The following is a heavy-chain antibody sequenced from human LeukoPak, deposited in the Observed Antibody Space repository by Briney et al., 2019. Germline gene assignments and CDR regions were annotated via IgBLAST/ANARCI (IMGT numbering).Heavy chain of an antibody. V-gene: IGHV3-23*01. Sequence: GGTLRLSCAASGFTFSNYDMSWVRQAPGRGLEWVSVISGSGGSTYHVDSVKGRFTISRDNSKNTLYLQMDSLRAEDSAVYYCAKNAGYSYGVYYFDYWGQGTLVTVSS. J-gene: IGHJ4*02. CDR2: ISGSGGST. CDR1: GFTFSNYD. CDR3: AKNAGYSYGVYYFDY. D-gene: IGHD5-18*01.